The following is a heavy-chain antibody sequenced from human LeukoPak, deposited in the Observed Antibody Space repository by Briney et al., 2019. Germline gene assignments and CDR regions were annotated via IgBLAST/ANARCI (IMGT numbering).Heavy chain of an antibody. J-gene: IGHJ5*02. CDR1: GGTFSSYA. D-gene: IGHD3-3*01. CDR2: FDPEDGET. CDR3: ATRVAGGWFDP. V-gene: IGHV1-24*01. Sequence: ASVKVSCKASGGTFSSYAISWVRQAPGKGLEWMGGFDPEDGETIYAQKFQGRVTMTEDTSTDTAYMELSSLRSEDTAVYYCATRVAGGWFDPWGQGTLVTVSS.